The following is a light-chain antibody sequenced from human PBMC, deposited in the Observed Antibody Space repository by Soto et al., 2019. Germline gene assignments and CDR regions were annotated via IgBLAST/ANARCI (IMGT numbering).Light chain of an antibody. Sequence: QSALTQPASMSGSPGQSITISCTGTSSDVGGYNYVSWYQQHPGKDPKLMIYEVSNRPSGVSNRFSGSKSGNTASLTFSGLQAEDEADYYCSSYTSSSTRVFGGGTKLTVL. V-gene: IGLV2-14*01. J-gene: IGLJ3*02. CDR1: SSDVGGYNY. CDR2: EVS. CDR3: SSYTSSSTRV.